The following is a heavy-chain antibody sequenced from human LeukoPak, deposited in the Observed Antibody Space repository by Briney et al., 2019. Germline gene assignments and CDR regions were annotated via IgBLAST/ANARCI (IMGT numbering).Heavy chain of an antibody. CDR1: GYTFTSYG. CDR2: ISAYNGNT. J-gene: IGHJ5*02. V-gene: IGHV1-18*04. D-gene: IGHD2-2*01. CDR3: ARYPMHCSSTSCPPSRLRFSYNWFDP. Sequence: ASVKVSCKASGYTFTSYGISWVRQAPGQGLEWMGWISAYNGNTNYAQKLQGRVTMTTDTSTSTAYMELRSLRSDDTAVYYCARYPMHCSSTSCPPSRLRFSYNWFDPWGQGTLVTVSS.